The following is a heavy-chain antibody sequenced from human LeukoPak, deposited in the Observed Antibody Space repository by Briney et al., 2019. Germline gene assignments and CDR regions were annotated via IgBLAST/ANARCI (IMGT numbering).Heavy chain of an antibody. V-gene: IGHV3-21*01. J-gene: IGHJ4*02. CDR1: GITFSHYS. CDR2: ISSTSSYI. D-gene: IGHD3-16*01. Sequence: GGSLRLSCAASGITFSHYSMSWVRQAPGKGLEWVSSISSTSSYIYYADSVKGRFTISRDNARNSLYLQMNSLRAEDTAVYYCASAYFNFDYWGQGTLVTVSS. CDR3: ASAYFNFDY.